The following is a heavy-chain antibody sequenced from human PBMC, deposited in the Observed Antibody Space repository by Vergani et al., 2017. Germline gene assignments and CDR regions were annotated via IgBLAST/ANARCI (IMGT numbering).Heavy chain of an antibody. CDR1: GYTFTSYY. Sequence: QVQLVQSGAEVKKPGASVKVSCKASGYTFTSYYMHWVRKAPGKGLEWMGIMNTSGGSTSYAQKFQGRVTMTRDTSTSTVYMELSSLRSEDTAVYYCARDRGGSTFADYWGQGTLVTVSS. CDR3: ARDRGGSTFADY. CDR2: MNTSGGST. D-gene: IGHD3-10*01. V-gene: IGHV1-46*01. J-gene: IGHJ4*02.